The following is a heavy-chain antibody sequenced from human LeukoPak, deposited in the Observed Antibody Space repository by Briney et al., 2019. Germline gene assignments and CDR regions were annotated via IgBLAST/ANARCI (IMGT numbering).Heavy chain of an antibody. CDR3: TTHGCTGGTCHIY. Sequence: GGSLTLSCAASGFTFTNACMSWVRQPPRKGLEWVGRIKSNVLGGTTDYAAPVKGRFGISRDDSKNSLYLQMNSPKTEDTAIYYCTTHGCTGGTCHIYWGQGTLVTVSS. V-gene: IGHV3-15*01. J-gene: IGHJ4*02. D-gene: IGHD2-15*01. CDR1: GFTFTNAC. CDR2: IKSNVLGGTT.